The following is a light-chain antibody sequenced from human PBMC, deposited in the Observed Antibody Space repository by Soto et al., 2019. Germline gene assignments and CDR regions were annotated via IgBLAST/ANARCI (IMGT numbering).Light chain of an antibody. CDR2: DAS. CDR1: QSVNNR. CDR3: QQYNTYST. V-gene: IGKV1-5*01. Sequence: IQMTQSPSTLSASVGDRVTITCRASQSVNNRLAWYQQKPGKAPNLLIYDASSLESGVPSRFSGSGSGTEFTLTISSLPPDDFATYYCQQYNTYSTFGQGTKVDIK. J-gene: IGKJ1*01.